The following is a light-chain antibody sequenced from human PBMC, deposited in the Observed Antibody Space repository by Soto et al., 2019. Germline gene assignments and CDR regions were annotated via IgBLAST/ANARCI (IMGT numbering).Light chain of an antibody. J-gene: IGKJ3*01. CDR3: QQYNLPIT. CDR2: DSS. Sequence: DIQMTQSPSTLSASVGDRVTISCRASETISSRLAWYQQKPGRAPNLLIFDSSSLKIGVPPRFSGSGSGTEFTLTISSLQPDDFATYYCQQYNLPITFGPGTKVDVK. CDR1: ETISSR. V-gene: IGKV1-5*01.